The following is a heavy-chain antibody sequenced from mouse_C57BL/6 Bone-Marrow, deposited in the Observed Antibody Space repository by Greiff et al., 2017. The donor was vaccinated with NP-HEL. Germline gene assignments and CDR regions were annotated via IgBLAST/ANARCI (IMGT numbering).Heavy chain of an antibody. CDR3: ARAPYYSNPYYAMDY. CDR1: GFTFSSYA. J-gene: IGHJ4*01. CDR2: ISDGGSYT. Sequence: EVKLMESGGGLVKPGGSLKLSCAASGFTFSSYAMSWVRQTPEKRLEWVATISDGGSYTYYPDNVKGRFTISRDNAKNNLYLQMSHLKSEDTAMYYCARAPYYSNPYYAMDYWGQGTSVTVSS. D-gene: IGHD2-5*01. V-gene: IGHV5-4*03.